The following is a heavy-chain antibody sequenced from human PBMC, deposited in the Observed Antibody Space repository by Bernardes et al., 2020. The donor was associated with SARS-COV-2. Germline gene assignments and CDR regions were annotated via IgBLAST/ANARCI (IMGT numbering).Heavy chain of an antibody. CDR3: ARVGVGYCSGGSCYSFVYYYYGMDV. Sequence: ASVKVSCKASGYTFTSYDINWVRQATGQGLEWMGWMNPNSGNTGYAQKFQGRVTMTRNTSISTAYMELSSLRSEDTAVYYCARVGVGYCSGGSCYSFVYYYYGMDVWGQGTTVTVSS. CDR1: GYTFTSYD. CDR2: MNPNSGNT. V-gene: IGHV1-8*01. J-gene: IGHJ6*02. D-gene: IGHD2-15*01.